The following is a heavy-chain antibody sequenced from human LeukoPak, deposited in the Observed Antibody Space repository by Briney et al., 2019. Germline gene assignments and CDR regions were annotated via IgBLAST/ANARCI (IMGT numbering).Heavy chain of an antibody. CDR3: ARHPTHSSGWINAFDI. CDR1: GGPISSYY. CDR2: IYYWGNT. D-gene: IGHD6-19*01. V-gene: IGHV4-59*08. J-gene: IGHJ3*02. Sequence: PSETLSLTCTVSGGPISSYYRSWIRQPPGKGLEWIGYIYYWGNTNYNPCLKSRVTISVDTSKKQFSLKLSSVTAADTAVYYCARHPTHSSGWINAFDIWGQGTMVTVSS.